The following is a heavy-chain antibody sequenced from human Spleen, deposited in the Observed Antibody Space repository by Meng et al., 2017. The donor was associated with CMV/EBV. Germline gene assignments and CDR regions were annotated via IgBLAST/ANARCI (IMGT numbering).Heavy chain of an antibody. J-gene: IGHJ6*02. CDR3: AKDLNSNYHFYYGMDV. V-gene: IGHV3-33*06. CDR2: IWYDGSNK. CDR1: GFTFSSYA. D-gene: IGHD4-11*01. Sequence: GGSLRLSCAASGFTFSSYAMHWVRQAPGKGLEWVAVIWYDGSNKYYADSVKGRFTISRDNSKNTLYLQMNSLRAEDTAVYYCAKDLNSNYHFYYGMDVWGQGTTVTVSS.